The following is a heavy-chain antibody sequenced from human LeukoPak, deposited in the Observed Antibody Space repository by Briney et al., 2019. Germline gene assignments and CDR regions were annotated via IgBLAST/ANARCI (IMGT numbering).Heavy chain of an antibody. CDR2: IKKDGTST. CDR1: GFTFSSYA. J-gene: IGHJ6*02. Sequence: GGSLRLSCAASGFTFSSYAMHWVRQAPGKGLVWLSRIKKDGTSTSYADSVQGRFTISRDNAKNTVYVQMSSLRAEDTAVYYCARENYHGLDVWGQGTTVTVSS. V-gene: IGHV3-74*01. CDR3: ARENYHGLDV.